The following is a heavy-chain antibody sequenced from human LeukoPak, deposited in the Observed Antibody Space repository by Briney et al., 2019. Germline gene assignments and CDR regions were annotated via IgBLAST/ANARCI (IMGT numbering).Heavy chain of an antibody. CDR3: ARVEAPEYSRSEDY. CDR1: GYTSTSYG. J-gene: IGHJ4*02. V-gene: IGHV1-18*01. Sequence: ASVKVSCKASGYTSTSYGISWVRQAPGQGLEWMGWISAYNGNTNYAQKLQGRVTMTTDTSTSTAYMELKGLRSDDTAVYYCARVEAPEYSRSEDYWGQGTLVTVSS. CDR2: ISAYNGNT. D-gene: IGHD6-6*01.